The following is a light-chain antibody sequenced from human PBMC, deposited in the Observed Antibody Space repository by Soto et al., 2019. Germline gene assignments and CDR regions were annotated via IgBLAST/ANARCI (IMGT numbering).Light chain of an antibody. Sequence: QSVLTQPPSASGTPGQRVTISCSGSSSNIGRNYVSWYQQLPGTAPKLLIYRNNQRPSGVPDRFSGSKSGTSASLAISGLRSEDEAEYYCAAWDDILSGRLFGGGTKLTVL. J-gene: IGLJ3*02. V-gene: IGLV1-47*01. CDR3: AAWDDILSGRL. CDR2: RNN. CDR1: SSNIGRNY.